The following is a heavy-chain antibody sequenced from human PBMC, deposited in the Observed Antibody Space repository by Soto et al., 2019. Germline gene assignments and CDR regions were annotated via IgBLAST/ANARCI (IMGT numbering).Heavy chain of an antibody. CDR1: GFTFSSYG. CDR2: IWYDGSNK. Sequence: GGSLRLSCAASGFTFSSYGIHWVRQAPGKGLEWVAVIWYDGSNKYYADSVKGRFTISRDNSKNTLYLQMNSLRAEDTAVYYCASGATYYYDSSGYNYFDYWGQGTLVTVSS. CDR3: ASGATYYYDSSGYNYFDY. J-gene: IGHJ4*02. D-gene: IGHD3-22*01. V-gene: IGHV3-33*01.